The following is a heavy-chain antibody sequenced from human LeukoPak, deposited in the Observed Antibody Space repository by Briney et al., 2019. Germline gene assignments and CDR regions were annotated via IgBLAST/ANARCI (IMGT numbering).Heavy chain of an antibody. J-gene: IGHJ6*02. CDR3: ARNFGYYYTMDV. D-gene: IGHD3-3*01. CDR2: ISGSGDDL. Sequence: GGSLRLSCVACGFSFSDYYMSWIRQAPGRGLEWISYISGSGDDLYYADSVKGRFTISRDNANNSLYLQMNSLRAEDTAIYYYARNFGYYYTMDVWGQGTTVTVSS. V-gene: IGHV3-11*01. CDR1: GFSFSDYY.